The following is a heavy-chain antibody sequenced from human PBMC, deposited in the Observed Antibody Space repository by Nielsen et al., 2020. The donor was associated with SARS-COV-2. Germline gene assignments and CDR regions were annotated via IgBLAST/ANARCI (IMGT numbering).Heavy chain of an antibody. J-gene: IGHJ4*02. V-gene: IGHV3-21*01. CDR1: GFTFSSYS. CDR3: ASVYYDSSGYYYASDY. D-gene: IGHD3-22*01. Sequence: GGSLRLSCAASGFTFSSYSMNWVRQAPGKGLEWVSSISSSSSYIYYADSVKGRFTISRDNAKNSLYLQMNSLRAEDTAVYYCASVYYDSSGYYYASDYWGQGTLVTVSS. CDR2: ISSSSSYI.